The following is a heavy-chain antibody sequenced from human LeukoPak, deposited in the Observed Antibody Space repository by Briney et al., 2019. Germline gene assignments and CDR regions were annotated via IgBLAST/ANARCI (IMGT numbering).Heavy chain of an antibody. CDR3: ARGRNTGYSSSWYPSRPLPDY. Sequence: SETLSLTCAVSGGSIGSSSYYWGWIRQPPGKGLEWIGEINHSGSTNYNPSLKSRVTISVDTSKNQFSLKLSSVTAADTAVYYCARGRNTGYSSSWYPSRPLPDYWGQGTLVTVSS. V-gene: IGHV4-39*07. CDR1: GGSIGSSSYY. CDR2: INHSGST. D-gene: IGHD6-13*01. J-gene: IGHJ4*02.